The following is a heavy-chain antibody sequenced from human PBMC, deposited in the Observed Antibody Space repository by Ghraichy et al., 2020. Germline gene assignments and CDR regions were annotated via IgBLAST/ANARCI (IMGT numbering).Heavy chain of an antibody. V-gene: IGHV3-48*02. D-gene: IGHD6-13*01. J-gene: IGHJ6*02. CDR1: GFTFSSYS. CDR3: ASDTVGSGGSSCDHYYYYGMVV. CDR2: ISSSSSTI. Sequence: GGSLRLSCAASGFTFSSYSMNWVRQAPGKGLEWVSYISSSSSTIYSADSVKGRFTISRDNAKNSLYLQMNSLRDEDTAVYYCASDTVGSGGSSCDHYYYYGMVVWGQGPTVTVSS.